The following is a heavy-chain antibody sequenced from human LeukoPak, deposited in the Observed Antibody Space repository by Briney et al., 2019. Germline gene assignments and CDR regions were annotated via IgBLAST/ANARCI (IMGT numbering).Heavy chain of an antibody. CDR3: AASNWFDW. CDR1: GFTFSSYG. V-gene: IGHV3-7*01. J-gene: IGHJ4*02. D-gene: IGHD4-11*01. Sequence: GSLRLSCAASGFTFSSYGMHWVRQAPGKGLEWVANIKEDGSEKYYVDSVKGRFTISKDNAKNSLYLQMNSLRAEDTAVYYCAASNWFDWWGQGTLVTVSS. CDR2: IKEDGSEK.